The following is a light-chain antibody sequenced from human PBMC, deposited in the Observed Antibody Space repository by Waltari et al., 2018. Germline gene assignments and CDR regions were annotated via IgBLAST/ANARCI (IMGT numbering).Light chain of an antibody. V-gene: IGLV1-40*01. J-gene: IGLJ3*02. Sequence: QSVLTQPPSVSGAPGQSVTLSCTGSSSNIGAGYDVHWYQQFPGTAPKLLIFDYSRRPSGVPGRFSGACAGASASLAITGLQTEDEADYYCQSYDNSLGAWVFGGGTTLTVL. CDR2: DYS. CDR3: QSYDNSLGAWV. CDR1: SSNIGAGYD.